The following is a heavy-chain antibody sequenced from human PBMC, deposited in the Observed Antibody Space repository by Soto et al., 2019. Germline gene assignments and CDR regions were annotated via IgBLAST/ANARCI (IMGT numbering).Heavy chain of an antibody. V-gene: IGHV3-74*01. J-gene: IGHJ4*02. Sequence: PGGSLRLACAASGNTFSSYWMHWVRQAPGKGLVWVSPISSSGGSTRYADSVKGRFTISRDNSKNTLYLQMNSLRAEDTAVYYCAKVGPVVPAAKYYFDYWGQGTLVTVSS. CDR2: ISSSGGST. CDR1: GNTFSSYW. CDR3: AKVGPVVPAAKYYFDY. D-gene: IGHD2-2*01.